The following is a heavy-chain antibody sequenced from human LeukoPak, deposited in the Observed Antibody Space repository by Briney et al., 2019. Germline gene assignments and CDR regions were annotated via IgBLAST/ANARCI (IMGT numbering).Heavy chain of an antibody. CDR1: GGSISNYY. V-gene: IGHV4-59*01. D-gene: IGHD1-7*01. CDR2: IYQSGST. Sequence: KASETLSLTCTVSGGSISNYYWSWIRQPPGKGLEWIGYIYQSGSTDYNPSLKSRVTISVDTSRNQFSLKLYSVTAADTAVYYCVRDRELDYWGQGTLVTVSS. J-gene: IGHJ4*02. CDR3: VRDRELDY.